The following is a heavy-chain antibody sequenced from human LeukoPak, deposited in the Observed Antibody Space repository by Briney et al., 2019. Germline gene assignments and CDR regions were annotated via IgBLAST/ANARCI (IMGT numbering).Heavy chain of an antibody. V-gene: IGHV4-61*01. CDR3: ARVFRTAAGSYFYYYGMDV. CDR2: MSYSGST. D-gene: IGHD6-13*01. Sequence: SETLSLTCTVSGGSVSSGSYYWSWIRQPPGKGLEWIGYMSYSGSTNYNPSLKSRVTISVDTSKNQSSLKLSSVTAADTAVYYCARVFRTAAGSYFYYYGMDVWGQGTTVTVSS. J-gene: IGHJ6*02. CDR1: GGSVSSGSYY.